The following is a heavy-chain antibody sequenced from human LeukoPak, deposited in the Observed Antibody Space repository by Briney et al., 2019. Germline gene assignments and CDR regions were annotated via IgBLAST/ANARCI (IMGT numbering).Heavy chain of an antibody. Sequence: PGGSLRLSCAASGFTFSNYAMSWVRQAPGKGLEWVSVVCGGATSTYYADSVKGRFTISRDNSQNTLYMQMNSLRAEDTAVYYCAKARGASCYSGPDVWGQGTTVTVSS. V-gene: IGHV3-23*01. D-gene: IGHD2-2*01. CDR2: VCGGATST. CDR1: GFTFSNYA. J-gene: IGHJ6*02. CDR3: AKARGASCYSGPDV.